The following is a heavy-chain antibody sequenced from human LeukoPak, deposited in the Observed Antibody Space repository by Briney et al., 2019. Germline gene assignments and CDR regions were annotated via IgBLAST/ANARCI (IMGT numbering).Heavy chain of an antibody. CDR3: ATDQLGMAVAGTIDAFDI. Sequence: ASVKVSCKVSGYTLAELSMHWVRQAPGKGLEWMGGFHPEDGETIYAQKLQGRVTMTEDTSTDTAYMELSSLRSEDTAVYYCATDQLGMAVAGTIDAFDIWGQGTMVTVSS. CDR2: FHPEDGET. D-gene: IGHD6-19*01. V-gene: IGHV1-24*01. CDR1: GYTLAELS. J-gene: IGHJ3*02.